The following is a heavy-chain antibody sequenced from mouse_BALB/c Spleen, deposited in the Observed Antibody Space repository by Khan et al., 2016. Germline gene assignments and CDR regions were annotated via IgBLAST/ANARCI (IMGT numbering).Heavy chain of an antibody. D-gene: IGHD2-10*01. CDR3: ARQPYYRYNGMDY. Sequence: VQLQESGPGLVAPSLSLSITCTISGFSLTNYGVHWVRQPPGKGLEWMVVIWSDGSTTYNSDLKSRLTITKDNSKSKVFLKLNSLQTDDTAIYSCARQPYYRYNGMDYWGQGTSVTVSS. CDR2: IWSDGST. CDR1: GFSLTNYG. V-gene: IGHV2-6-1*01. J-gene: IGHJ4*01.